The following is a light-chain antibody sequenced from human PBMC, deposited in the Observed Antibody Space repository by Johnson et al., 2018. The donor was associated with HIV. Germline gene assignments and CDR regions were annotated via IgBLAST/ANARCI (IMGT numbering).Light chain of an antibody. Sequence: QSVLTQPPSVSAAPGQKVNISCSGSNSNIGSYYVSWYQHLPGTAPKLLIYDNTKRPSGIPDRFSGSKSGTSATLDITGLQTGDEADYYCGTWYSSLSAGGVFGTGTKVTVL. J-gene: IGLJ1*01. CDR1: NSNIGSYY. CDR2: DNT. CDR3: GTWYSSLSAGGV. V-gene: IGLV1-51*01.